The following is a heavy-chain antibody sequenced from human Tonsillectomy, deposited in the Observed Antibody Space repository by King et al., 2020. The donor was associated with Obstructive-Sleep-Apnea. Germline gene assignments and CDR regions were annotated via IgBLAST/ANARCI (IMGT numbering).Heavy chain of an antibody. CDR1: GFTFSNAW. CDR3: STEDD. J-gene: IGHJ4*02. CDR2: VKSKTYGGTT. Sequence: VQLVESGGGLVKPGGSLRLSCAASGFTFSNAWMNWVRQAPGKGLEWVGRVKSKTYGGTTDYAAPVKGRFTISRDDSKNTLYVQMNLLKIEDTAIYYCSTEDDWGQGTLVTVSS. V-gene: IGHV3-15*01.